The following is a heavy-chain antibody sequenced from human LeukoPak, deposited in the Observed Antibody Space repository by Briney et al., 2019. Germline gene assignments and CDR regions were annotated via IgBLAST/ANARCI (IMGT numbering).Heavy chain of an antibody. D-gene: IGHD2-21*02. CDR1: GGTFSSYA. J-gene: IGHJ4*02. Sequence: ASVKVSRKASGGTFSSYAINWVRQATGQGLEWMGWMNPNSGNTGYAQKFQGRVTMTRNTSISTAYMELSSLRSEDTAVYYCARGTVVTALIDYWGQGTPVTVSS. CDR3: ARGTVVTALIDY. CDR2: MNPNSGNT. V-gene: IGHV1-8*02.